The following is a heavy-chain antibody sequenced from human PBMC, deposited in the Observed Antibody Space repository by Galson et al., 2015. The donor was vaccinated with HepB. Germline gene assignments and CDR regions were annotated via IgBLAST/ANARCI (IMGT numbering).Heavy chain of an antibody. CDR2: IIPIFGTA. V-gene: IGHV1-69*13. CDR1: GGTFSSYA. Sequence: SVKVSCKASGGTFSSYAISWVRQAPGQGLEWMGGIIPIFGTANYAQKFQGRITITADESTSTAYMELSSLRSEDTAVYYCASNTISGYSYGISYYYGMDVWGQGTTVTVSS. D-gene: IGHD5-18*01. CDR3: ASNTISGYSYGISYYYGMDV. J-gene: IGHJ6*02.